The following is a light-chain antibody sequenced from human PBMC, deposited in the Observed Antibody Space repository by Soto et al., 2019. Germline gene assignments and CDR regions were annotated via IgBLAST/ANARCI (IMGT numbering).Light chain of an antibody. CDR3: QEYNTYWP. Sequence: DIQMTQSPSTLSASVGDRVTITCRASQNIATWLAWYQQEPGKAPKLLIYKASTLKSGVPARFSGTGYGTEFSLTIYGLQPDDVATYYCQEYNTYWPFGQGTNVEIK. V-gene: IGKV1-5*03. J-gene: IGKJ1*01. CDR1: QNIATW. CDR2: KAS.